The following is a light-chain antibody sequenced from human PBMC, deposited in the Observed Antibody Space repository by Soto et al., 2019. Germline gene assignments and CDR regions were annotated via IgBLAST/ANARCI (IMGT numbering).Light chain of an antibody. Sequence: EMVLTQSPGTLSLSPGERATLSCRAIQSLSGNYLAWYQQKPGQAPRLLIFGVSSRATGIPDRFSGSGSGTDFTLTINRLEPEDFAVYYCHHYGSSPYTFGLGTKLEIK. J-gene: IGKJ2*01. CDR3: HHYGSSPYT. V-gene: IGKV3-20*01. CDR2: GVS. CDR1: QSLSGNY.